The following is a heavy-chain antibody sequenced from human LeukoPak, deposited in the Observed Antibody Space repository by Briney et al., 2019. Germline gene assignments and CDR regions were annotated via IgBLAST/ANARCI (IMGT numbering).Heavy chain of an antibody. CDR3: ARDVSRFDGSDPN. J-gene: IGHJ4*02. CDR2: INHSGST. D-gene: IGHD3-10*01. Sequence: SETLSLTCAVYGGSFSAYYWSWIRQPPGKGLEWIGEINHSGSTNYNPSLKSLVTISVDTSKNQFSLKLTSVTAADTAVYYCARDVSRFDGSDPNWGQGTLVTVSS. V-gene: IGHV4-34*01. CDR1: GGSFSAYY.